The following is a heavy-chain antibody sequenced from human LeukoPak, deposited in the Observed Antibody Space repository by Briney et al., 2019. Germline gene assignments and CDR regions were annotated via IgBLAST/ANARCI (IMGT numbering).Heavy chain of an antibody. J-gene: IGHJ5*02. D-gene: IGHD2-2*01. CDR1: GYTFTSYD. V-gene: IGHV1-8*01. Sequence: GASVKVSCKASGYTFTSYDINWVRQATGQGLEWMGWMNPNSGNTGYAQKFQGRVTMTRNTSISTAYMELSSLRSEDTAVYYCARGSTEQGHGYCSSTSCRRQINWFDPWGQGTLVTVSS. CDR3: ARGSTEQGHGYCSSTSCRRQINWFDP. CDR2: MNPNSGNT.